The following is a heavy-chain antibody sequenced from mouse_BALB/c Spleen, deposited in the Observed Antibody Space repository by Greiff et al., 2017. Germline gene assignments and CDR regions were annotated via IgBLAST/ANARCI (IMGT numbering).Heavy chain of an antibody. J-gene: IGHJ4*01. Sequence: VKLVESGPGLVAPSQSLSITCTVSGFSLTSYGVHWVRQPPGKGLEWLGVIWAGGSTNYNSALMSRLSISKDNSKSQVFLKMNSLQTDDTAMYYCAREGGNSKNYYAMDYWGQGTSVTVSS. CDR1: GFSLTSYG. V-gene: IGHV2-9*02. D-gene: IGHD2-1*01. CDR2: IWAGGST. CDR3: AREGGNSKNYYAMDY.